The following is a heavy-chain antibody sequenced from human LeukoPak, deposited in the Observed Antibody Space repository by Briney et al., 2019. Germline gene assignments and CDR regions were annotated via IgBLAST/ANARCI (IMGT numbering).Heavy chain of an antibody. CDR3: ARLRAAHPYYYYGMDV. V-gene: IGHV4-34*01. CDR1: GGSFSGYY. Sequence: SETLSLTCAVYGGSFSGYYWSWIRQPPGKGLEWIGEINHSGSTNYNPSLKSRVTISVDTSKNQFSLKLSSVTAADTAVYYCARLRAAHPYYYYGMDVWGQGTTVTVSS. J-gene: IGHJ6*02. D-gene: IGHD6-6*01. CDR2: INHSGST.